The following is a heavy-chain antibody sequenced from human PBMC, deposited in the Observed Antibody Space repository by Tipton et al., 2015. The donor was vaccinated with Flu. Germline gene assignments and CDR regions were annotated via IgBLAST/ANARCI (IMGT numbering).Heavy chain of an antibody. CDR1: GGSISSDY. Sequence: TLSLTCTVSGGSISSDYWSWIRQPPGKGLEWMGYLSYNGRTNYNPSLKSRVTMSVDTSKNQFSLNLTSVSAADTAVYYCARRRGYCSNGVCYGMDVWGQGTTVTVSS. CDR2: LSYNGRT. V-gene: IGHV4-59*12. J-gene: IGHJ6*02. CDR3: ARRRGYCSNGVCYGMDV. D-gene: IGHD2-8*01.